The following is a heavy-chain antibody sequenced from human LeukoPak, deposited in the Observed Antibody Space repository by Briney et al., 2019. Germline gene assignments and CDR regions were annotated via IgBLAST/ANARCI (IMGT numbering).Heavy chain of an antibody. V-gene: IGHV4-59*08. CDR1: GGSISSYY. D-gene: IGHD3-3*01. CDR3: ATTMIRITIFGVSYYGMDV. Sequence: PSETLSLTCTVSGGSISSYYWSWIRQPPGKGLEWIGYIYYSGSTNYNPSLKSRVTISVDTSKNQFSLKLSSVTAADTAVYYCATTMIRITIFGVSYYGMDVWGQGTTVTVSS. CDR2: IYYSGST. J-gene: IGHJ6*02.